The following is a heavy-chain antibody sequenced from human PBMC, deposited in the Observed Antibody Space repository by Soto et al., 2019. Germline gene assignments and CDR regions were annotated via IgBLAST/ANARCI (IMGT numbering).Heavy chain of an antibody. V-gene: IGHV3-30-3*01. CDR2: ISYDGSNK. CDR3: AREVSLEMATAYTYFYYGMDV. D-gene: IGHD5-18*01. Sequence: GGSLRLSCAASGFTFSSYAMHWVRQAPGKGLEWVAVISYDGSNKYYADSVKGRFTISRDNSKNTLYLQMDSLRAEDTAVYYCAREVSLEMATAYTYFYYGMDVWGQGTRVTVSS. J-gene: IGHJ6*02. CDR1: GFTFSSYA.